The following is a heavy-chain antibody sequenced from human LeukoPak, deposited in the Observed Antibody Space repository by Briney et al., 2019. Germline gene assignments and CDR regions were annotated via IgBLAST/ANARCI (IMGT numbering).Heavy chain of an antibody. Sequence: SETLSLTCTVSGGSISSYYWSWIRQPPGKGLEWIGYIYYSGSTNYNTSLKSRVTISVDKSKNQISLNLNSVTAADTAVYYCARGSRYCSGTSCYADFDYWGQGTLVTVSS. J-gene: IGHJ4*02. CDR1: GGSISSYY. CDR3: ARGSRYCSGTSCYADFDY. D-gene: IGHD2-2*01. CDR2: IYYSGST. V-gene: IGHV4-59*12.